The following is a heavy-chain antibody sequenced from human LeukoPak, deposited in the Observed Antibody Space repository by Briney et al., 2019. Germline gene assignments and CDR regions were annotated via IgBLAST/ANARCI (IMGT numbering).Heavy chain of an antibody. CDR1: GGSISSSSNY. CDR3: ARAMYGPRRYFDY. V-gene: IGHV4-39*01. J-gene: IGHJ4*02. CDR2: IYYSGSI. Sequence: SETLSLTCTVSGGSISSSSNYWGWIRQPPGKGLEWIGSIYYSGSIYYNPSLKSRVTVFVDTPRNQFSLKLSSVTAADTAVYYCARAMYGPRRYFDYWGQGTLVTVSS. D-gene: IGHD2-8*01.